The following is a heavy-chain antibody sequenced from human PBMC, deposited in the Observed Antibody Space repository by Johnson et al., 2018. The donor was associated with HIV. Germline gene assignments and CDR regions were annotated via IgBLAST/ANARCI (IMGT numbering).Heavy chain of an antibody. CDR1: GFSFDDYG. D-gene: IGHD6-13*01. CDR2: IDWNVGST. V-gene: IGHV3-20*04. CDR3: TRARYSSSWYNGDAFDI. J-gene: IGHJ3*02. Sequence: VQLVESGGGVVRPGGSLKLSCAASGFSFDDYGMTWVRQPPGKGLEWVSGIDWNVGSTSHADSVRGRFTFSRDNAKNSLYLQMNSLRAEDTALYYCTRARYSSSWYNGDAFDIWGQGTMVIVSS.